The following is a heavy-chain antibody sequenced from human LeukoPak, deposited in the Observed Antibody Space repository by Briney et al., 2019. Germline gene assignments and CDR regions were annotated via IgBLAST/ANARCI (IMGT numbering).Heavy chain of an antibody. CDR2: IGTANDT. D-gene: IGHD1-1*01. V-gene: IGHV3-13*01. J-gene: IGHJ6*03. Sequence: PGGSLRLSCAASGFTFSSFDMHWVRQPTGQGLEWVSTIGTANDTYYPGSVEGRFTLSRDNAKNSLYLQMNSLTAGDTAVYYCARGPPRGKYYYMDVWGKGTTVTVSS. CDR1: GFTFSSFD. CDR3: ARGPPRGKYYYMDV.